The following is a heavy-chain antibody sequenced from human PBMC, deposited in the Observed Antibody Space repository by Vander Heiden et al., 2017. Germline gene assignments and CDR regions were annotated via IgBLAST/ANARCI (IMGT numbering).Heavy chain of an antibody. CDR1: GFTFDDYA. V-gene: IGHV3-9*01. D-gene: IGHD3-22*01. CDR3: AKDMVYDSGSPDAFDI. CDR2: ISWNSGSI. Sequence: EVQLVESGGGLVQPGRSLRLSCAASGFTFDDYAMHWVRQAPGKGLEWVSGISWNSGSIGYADSVKGRFTISRDNAKNSRYLQMNSLRAEETALYYYAKDMVYDSGSPDAFDIWGQGTMVTVSS. J-gene: IGHJ3*02.